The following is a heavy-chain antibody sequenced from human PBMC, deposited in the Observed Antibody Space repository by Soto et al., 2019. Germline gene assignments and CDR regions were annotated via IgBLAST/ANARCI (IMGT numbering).Heavy chain of an antibody. V-gene: IGHV3-30*18. CDR1: GFTFSRYG. CDR3: AKESSSWPYYFGY. D-gene: IGHD6-13*01. CDR2: KSYDGSIE. J-gene: IGHJ4*02. Sequence: QVQLVESGGGVVQPGRSLRLSCAASGFTFSRYGMHWVRQAPGKGLEWVAIKSYDGSIEYYADSVKGRFTVSRDNSKNTLYLQMNSLRAEDTAIYYCAKESSSWPYYFGYWGQGTLVTVSS.